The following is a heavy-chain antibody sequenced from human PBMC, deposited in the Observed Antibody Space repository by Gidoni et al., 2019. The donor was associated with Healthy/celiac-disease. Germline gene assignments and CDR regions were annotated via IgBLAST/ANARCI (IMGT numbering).Heavy chain of an antibody. J-gene: IGHJ4*02. CDR3: ATGYGTFFDY. D-gene: IGHD1-7*01. CDR2: IYYSGST. Sequence: QVQLQESGPGLVKPSQTLSLTCTVSGGSISSGDYYWRWIRQPPGKGLEWIGYIYYSGSTYYTPSLKSRVTISVDTSKNQFSLKLSSVTAADTAVYYCATGYGTFFDYWGQGTLVTVSS. CDR1: GGSISSGDYY. V-gene: IGHV4-30-4*01.